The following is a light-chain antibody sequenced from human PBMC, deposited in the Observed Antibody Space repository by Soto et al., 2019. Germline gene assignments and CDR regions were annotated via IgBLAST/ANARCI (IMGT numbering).Light chain of an antibody. V-gene: IGKV3-15*01. CDR3: QQYNIWPLWT. CDR1: QSVSSSY. Sequence: TQSVGTLSLSPGDRAIFPCRAIQSVSSSYLAWYQQRPGHAPRLLIYAASTRATDVPARFSGGGSETEFTLPISSLQSEDFAVYFCQQYNIWPLWTFGQGTKVAIK. CDR2: AAS. J-gene: IGKJ1*01.